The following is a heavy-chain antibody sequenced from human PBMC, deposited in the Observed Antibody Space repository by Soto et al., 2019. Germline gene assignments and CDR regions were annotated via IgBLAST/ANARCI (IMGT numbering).Heavy chain of an antibody. V-gene: IGHV3-33*01. D-gene: IGHD5-18*01. Sequence: QVQLVESGGGVVQPGRSLRLSCAASGFTFSSYGMHWVRQAPGKGLEWVAVIWYDGSNKYYADSVKGRFTISRDNSKNTLYLQMNSLRAEDTAVYYCATSGYSYECWGQGTLATVSS. CDR1: GFTFSSYG. J-gene: IGHJ4*02. CDR2: IWYDGSNK. CDR3: ATSGYSYEC.